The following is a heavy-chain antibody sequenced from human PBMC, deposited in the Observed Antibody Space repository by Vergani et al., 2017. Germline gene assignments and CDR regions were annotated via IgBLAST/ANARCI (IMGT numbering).Heavy chain of an antibody. CDR2: ISWNSGSI. D-gene: IGHD6-6*01. Sequence: EVHLEESGGGLVQPGGSLRLSCAASGFTFDDYAMHWVRQAPGKGLEWVSGISWNSGSIGYADSVKGRFTISRDNAKNSLYLQMNSLRAEDTALYYCAKVAYSSSSLYYYYYMDVWGKGTTVTVSS. CDR1: GFTFDDYA. CDR3: AKVAYSSSSLYYYYYMDV. V-gene: IGHV3-9*01. J-gene: IGHJ6*03.